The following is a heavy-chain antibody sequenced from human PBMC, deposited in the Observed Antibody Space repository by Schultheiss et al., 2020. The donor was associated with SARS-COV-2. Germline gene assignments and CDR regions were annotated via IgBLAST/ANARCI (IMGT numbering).Heavy chain of an antibody. CDR3: AKASLRVTTSPFDY. CDR1: GFTFSSYG. J-gene: IGHJ4*02. D-gene: IGHD4-17*01. CDR2: ISYDGSNK. Sequence: GGSLRLSCAASGFTFSSYGMHWVRQAPGKGLEWVAVISYDGSNKYYADSVKGRFTISRDNSKNTLYLQMNSLRAEDTAVYYCAKASLRVTTSPFDYWGQGTLVTVSS. V-gene: IGHV3-30*18.